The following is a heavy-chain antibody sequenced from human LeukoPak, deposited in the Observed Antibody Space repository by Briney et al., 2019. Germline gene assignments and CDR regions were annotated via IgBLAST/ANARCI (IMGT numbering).Heavy chain of an antibody. CDR3: AKDKTYYYDSSGYFPS. CDR1: GFTFSSYA. Sequence: GGSLRLPCAASGFTFSSYAMSWVRQAPGKGLEWVSAISGSGGSTYYADSVKGRFTISRDNSKNTLYLQMNSLRAEDTAVYYCAKDKTYYYDSSGYFPSWGQGTLVTVSS. D-gene: IGHD3-22*01. CDR2: ISGSGGST. J-gene: IGHJ5*02. V-gene: IGHV3-23*01.